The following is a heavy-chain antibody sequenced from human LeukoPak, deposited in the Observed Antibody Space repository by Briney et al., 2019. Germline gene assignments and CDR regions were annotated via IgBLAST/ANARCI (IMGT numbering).Heavy chain of an antibody. V-gene: IGHV4-39*01. J-gene: IGHJ1*01. D-gene: IGHD6-19*01. CDR2: VYYTGST. CDR1: GGSISSSSYY. CDR3: ARLGYSSGWEYFQH. Sequence: SETLSLTCTVSGGSISSSSYYWGWIRQPPGKGLEWIGSVYYTGSTYYYPALKSRATISVDTSKNQFSLKLSSVTAADTAVYYCARLGYSSGWEYFQHWGQGTLVTVSS.